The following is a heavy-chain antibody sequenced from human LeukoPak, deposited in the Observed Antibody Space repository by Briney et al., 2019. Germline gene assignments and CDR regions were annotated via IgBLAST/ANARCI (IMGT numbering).Heavy chain of an antibody. CDR1: ATTINYNW. Sequence: GGSLSFSGAASATTINYNWWHWLGQAPGTGWVWVSRIKSDWSSASYADMVKGRFTISRDDAKNTLYLQMNSLRAEDTAVYYCTRDGYYYDSRVYTWGGFDYWGQGTLVTVSS. CDR2: IKSDWSSA. D-gene: IGHD3-22*01. J-gene: IGHJ4*02. V-gene: IGHV3-74*01. CDR3: TRDGYYYDSRVYTWGGFDY.